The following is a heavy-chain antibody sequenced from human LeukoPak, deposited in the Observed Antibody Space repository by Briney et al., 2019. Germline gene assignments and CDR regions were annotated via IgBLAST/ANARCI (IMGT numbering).Heavy chain of an antibody. J-gene: IGHJ6*02. Sequence: GGSLRLSCAASGFTFSSYWMAWVRQAPGKGLEWVANINQDGSERYYVDSVKGRFTISRDNAKNSLSLQMNSLRAEDTALYYCARGNAMGVWGQGTTVTASS. V-gene: IGHV3-7*01. CDR2: INQDGSER. CDR1: GFTFSSYW. CDR3: ARGNAMGV.